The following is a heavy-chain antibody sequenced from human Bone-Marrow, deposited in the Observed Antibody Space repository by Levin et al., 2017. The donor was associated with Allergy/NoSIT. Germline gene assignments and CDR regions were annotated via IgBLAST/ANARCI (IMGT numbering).Heavy chain of an antibody. D-gene: IGHD3-22*01. V-gene: IGHV3-30*04. CDR1: GFTFSNNA. CDR3: ARVGSDYYDSSGYPHALDM. J-gene: IGHJ3*02. CDR2: IGHDGNNK. Sequence: GESLKISCAASGFTFSNNAMHWVRQAPGKGLGWVAVIGHDGNNKYYADSVKGRFTISRDDSKDTLYLQMNSLRAEDTAVYYCARVGSDYYDSSGYPHALDMWGQGTMVTVSS.